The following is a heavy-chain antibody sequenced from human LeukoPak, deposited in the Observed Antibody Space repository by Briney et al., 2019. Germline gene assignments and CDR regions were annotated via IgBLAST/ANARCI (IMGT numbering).Heavy chain of an antibody. J-gene: IGHJ3*02. CDR1: GYTFTSYG. CDR3: ARAREDYGGNGTPDAFDI. V-gene: IGHV1-18*01. CDR2: ISAYNGNT. D-gene: IGHD4-23*01. Sequence: ASVKVSCKASGYTFTSYGISWVRPAPGQGLEWMGWISAYNGNTNYAQKLQGRVTMTTDTSTSTAYMELRSLRSDDTAVYYCARAREDYGGNGTPDAFDIWGQGTMVTVSS.